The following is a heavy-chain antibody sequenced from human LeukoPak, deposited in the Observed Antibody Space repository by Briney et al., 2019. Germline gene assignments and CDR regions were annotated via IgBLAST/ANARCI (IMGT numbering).Heavy chain of an antibody. CDR2: IYYSGST. Sequence: PSETLSPTCTVSGGSISSSSYYWGWIRQPPGKGLEWIGSIYYSGSTYYNPSLKSRVTISVDTSKNQFSLKLSSVTAADTAVYYCARLPGWYSSSWYEGWFDPWGQGTLVTVSS. J-gene: IGHJ5*02. CDR1: GGSISSSSYY. V-gene: IGHV4-39*07. D-gene: IGHD6-13*01. CDR3: ARLPGWYSSSWYEGWFDP.